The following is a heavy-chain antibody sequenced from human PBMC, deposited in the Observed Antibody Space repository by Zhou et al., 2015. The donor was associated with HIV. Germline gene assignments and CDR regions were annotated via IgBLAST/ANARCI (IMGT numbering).Heavy chain of an antibody. CDR3: ARERYYDSPRLFDY. CDR1: GGTFSTYA. J-gene: IGHJ4*02. CDR2: IIPIFGTA. V-gene: IGHV1-69*12. D-gene: IGHD3-22*01. Sequence: QVQLVQSGAEVRKPGSSVKVSCKASGGTFSTYAITWVRQAPGQGLEWMGGIIPIFGTANYAQKFQGRVTITADESTSTAYMELSSLRSEDTAVYYCARERYYDSPRLFDYWGQGTLVTVSS.